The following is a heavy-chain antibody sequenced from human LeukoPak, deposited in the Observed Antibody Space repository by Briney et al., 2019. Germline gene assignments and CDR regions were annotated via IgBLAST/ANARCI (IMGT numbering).Heavy chain of an antibody. D-gene: IGHD3-16*01. Sequence: PGGSLRLSCAASGFTFSNYWMTWVRQAPGKGLEWVANINQDGSEKYYVDSVKGRFTISRDNAKNSLYLQMNSLRAEDTAVYYCARGYGTFDFWGQGILVTVSS. CDR3: ARGYGTFDF. CDR1: GFTFSNYW. CDR2: INQDGSEK. J-gene: IGHJ4*02. V-gene: IGHV3-7*04.